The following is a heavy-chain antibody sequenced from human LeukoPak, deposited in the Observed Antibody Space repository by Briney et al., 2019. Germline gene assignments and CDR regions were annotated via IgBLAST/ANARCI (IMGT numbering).Heavy chain of an antibody. D-gene: IGHD2-2*01. CDR2: IYSDGSA. V-gene: IGHV3-66*02. J-gene: IGHJ4*02. Sequence: GGSLRLSCAASGFTVSNNYMSWVRQAPGKGLEWVSVIYSDGSAYYADSVKGRFTISRDNSKNTLYLQMNSLRAEDTAVYYCARGVDIVVVPAPSSPLYSSSFDYWGQGTLVTVSS. CDR3: ARGVDIVVVPAPSSPLYSSSFDY. CDR1: GFTVSNNY.